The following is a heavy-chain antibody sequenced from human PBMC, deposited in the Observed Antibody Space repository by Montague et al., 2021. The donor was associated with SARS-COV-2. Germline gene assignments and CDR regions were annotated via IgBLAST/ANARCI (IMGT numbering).Heavy chain of an antibody. V-gene: IGHV4-59*08. CDR2: VFYNKGT. D-gene: IGHD3/OR15-3a*01. CDR3: GRHQHYDGWNGDPDF. Sequence: SETLSLTCTVSGVSFTDYYWSWIRQPPGKGLEWVGDVFYNKGTNFNPSLKSRVAISVDTSKNQFSLRLTSVTAADTAFYYCGRHQHYDGWNGDPDFWDQGTLVTVSS. CDR1: GVSFTDYY. J-gene: IGHJ4*02.